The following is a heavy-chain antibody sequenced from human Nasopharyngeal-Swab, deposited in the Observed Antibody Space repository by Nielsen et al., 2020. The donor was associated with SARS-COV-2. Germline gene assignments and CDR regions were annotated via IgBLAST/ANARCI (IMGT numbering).Heavy chain of an antibody. J-gene: IGHJ6*04. CDR2: INPNSGGT. D-gene: IGHD6-13*01. Sequence: ASVKVSCKASGYTFTGYYIHWVRQAPGQGLEWMGWINPNSGGTNYAQKFQGWVTMTRDTSISTAYMELSRLKSDDTAMYYCARDRSASWSALDVWGKGTTVTVSS. CDR1: GYTFTGYY. CDR3: ARDRSASWSALDV. V-gene: IGHV1-2*04.